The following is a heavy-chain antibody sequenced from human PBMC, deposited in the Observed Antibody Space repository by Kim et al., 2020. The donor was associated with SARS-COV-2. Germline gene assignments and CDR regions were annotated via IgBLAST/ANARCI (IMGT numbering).Heavy chain of an antibody. Sequence: GGSLRLSCVASGFTFRTSALYWVRQAPGEGLEWISAIDAGGSNTYYADSVRGRFTISRDNPKNTLYLQMSSLTADDPAVYYCAKVPSTVVTPAFDYWGQGTLVTVSS. V-gene: IGHV3-23*01. J-gene: IGHJ4*02. CDR1: GFTFRTSA. D-gene: IGHD4-17*01. CDR2: IDAGGSNT. CDR3: AKVPSTVVTPAFDY.